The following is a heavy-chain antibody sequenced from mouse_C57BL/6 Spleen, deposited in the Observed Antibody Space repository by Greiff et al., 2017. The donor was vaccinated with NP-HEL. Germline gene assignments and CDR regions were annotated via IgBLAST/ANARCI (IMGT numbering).Heavy chain of an antibody. D-gene: IGHD1-1*01. Sequence: VQLQESGPELVKPGASVKISCKASGYAFSSSWMNWVKQRPGKGLEWIGRIYPGDGDTNYNGKFKGKATLTADKSSSTAYMQLSSLTSEDSAVYFCARLDYYGPYYFDYWGQGTTLTVSS. CDR3: ARLDYYGPYYFDY. V-gene: IGHV1-82*01. J-gene: IGHJ2*01. CDR2: IYPGDGDT. CDR1: GYAFSSSW.